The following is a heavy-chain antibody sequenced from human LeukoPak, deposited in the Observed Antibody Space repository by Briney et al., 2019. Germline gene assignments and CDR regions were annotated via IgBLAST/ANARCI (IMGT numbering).Heavy chain of an antibody. CDR3: ARDLHGYYFDY. J-gene: IGHJ4*02. CDR1: RFTFSGYW. V-gene: IGHV3-7*04. D-gene: IGHD5-24*01. CDR2: IKQDGSER. Sequence: GGSLRLSCAASRFTFSGYWMNWVRQAPGKGLEWVASIKQDGSERYYVDSVKGRFAISRDNAKNSLYLQMNSLRAEDTAVYYCARDLHGYYFDYWGQGTLVTVSS.